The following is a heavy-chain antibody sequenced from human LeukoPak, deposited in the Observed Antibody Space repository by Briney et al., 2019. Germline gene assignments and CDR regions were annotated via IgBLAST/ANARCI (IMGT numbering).Heavy chain of an antibody. CDR3: AREILVVVPADDY. D-gene: IGHD2-2*01. J-gene: IGHJ4*02. Sequence: PGGSLRLSCAASGFTFSSYSMNWVRQAPGKGLEWVSYISSSSSTIYYADSVKGRFTISRDNAKNSLYLQMNSLRAEDTAVYYCAREILVVVPADDYWGQGTLVTVSS. CDR1: GFTFSSYS. V-gene: IGHV3-48*04. CDR2: ISSSSSTI.